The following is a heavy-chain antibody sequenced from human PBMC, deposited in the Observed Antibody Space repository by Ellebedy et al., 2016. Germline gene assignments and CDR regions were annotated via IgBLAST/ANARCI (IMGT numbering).Heavy chain of an antibody. CDR2: ISAYNGNT. V-gene: IGHV1-18*01. J-gene: IGHJ6*02. CDR1: GYTFTSYG. Sequence: ASVKVSCXASGYTFTSYGISWVRQAPGQGLEWMGWISAYNGNTNYAQKLQGRVTMTTDTSTSTAYMELRSLRSDDTAVYYCARFESYDILTGYSGYYYGMDVWGQGTTVTVSS. D-gene: IGHD3-9*01. CDR3: ARFESYDILTGYSGYYYGMDV.